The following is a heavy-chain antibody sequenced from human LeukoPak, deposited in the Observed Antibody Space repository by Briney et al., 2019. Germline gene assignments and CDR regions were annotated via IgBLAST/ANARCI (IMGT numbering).Heavy chain of an antibody. CDR1: GFTFSPYP. CDR3: ARDLGRDRYFDS. CDR2: ISGGSDTI. J-gene: IGHJ4*02. V-gene: IGHV3-48*04. Sequence: GGSLRLSCAASGFTFSPYPMNWVRQAPGKGLEWVSYISGGSDTIHYADSVKGRFTISKDNAKNSLYLQMNSLRAEDTAVYYCARDLGRDRYFDSWGQGTLVTVSS. D-gene: IGHD5-24*01.